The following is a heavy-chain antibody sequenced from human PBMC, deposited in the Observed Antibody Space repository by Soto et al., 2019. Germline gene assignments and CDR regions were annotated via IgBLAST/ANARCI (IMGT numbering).Heavy chain of an antibody. V-gene: IGHV3-30-3*01. CDR3: ARADPYYYDSSGYYRTLDY. D-gene: IGHD3-22*01. Sequence: GGSLRLSCAASGFTFSSYAMHWVRQAPGKGLEWVAVISYDGSNKYYAESVKGRFTISRDNSKNMLYLQMNSLRAEDTAVYYCARADPYYYDSSGYYRTLDYWGQGTQVTVSS. CDR2: ISYDGSNK. J-gene: IGHJ4*02. CDR1: GFTFSSYA.